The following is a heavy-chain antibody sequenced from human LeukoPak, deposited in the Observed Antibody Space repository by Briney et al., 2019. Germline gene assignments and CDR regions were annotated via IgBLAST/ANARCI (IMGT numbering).Heavy chain of an antibody. D-gene: IGHD5-24*01. CDR1: GFTFSTYS. CDR2: ISNSNNYI. J-gene: IGHJ4*02. CDR3: ARVGEDVEMTPIPLDF. V-gene: IGHV3-21*01. Sequence: PGGSLRLSCVVSGFTFSTYSMNWVSQAPGKGLEWVSSISNSNNYIHYADSIKGRFTISRDNSKNSLYLEMNSLRADDTAVYYCARVGEDVEMTPIPLDFWGQGTLVTVSS.